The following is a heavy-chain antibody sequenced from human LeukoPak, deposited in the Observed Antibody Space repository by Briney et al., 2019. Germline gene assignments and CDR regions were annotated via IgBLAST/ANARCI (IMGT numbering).Heavy chain of an antibody. CDR3: AASTKHTAMVDY. J-gene: IGHJ4*02. CDR1: GFTFSSYS. CDR2: IGSSSSYI. D-gene: IGHD5-18*01. V-gene: IGHV3-21*01. Sequence: AGGSLRLSCAASGFTFSSYSMNWVRQAPGKGLEWVSSIGSSSSYIYYADSVKGRFTISRDNAKNSLYLQMNSLRAEDTAVCYCAASTKHTAMVDYWGQGTLVTVSS.